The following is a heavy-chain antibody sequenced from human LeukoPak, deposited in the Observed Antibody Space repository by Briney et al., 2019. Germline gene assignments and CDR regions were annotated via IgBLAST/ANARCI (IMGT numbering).Heavy chain of an antibody. V-gene: IGHV3-23*01. J-gene: IGHJ4*02. CDR3: AKLSDYVGDANYFDY. CDR1: GFTFDTSV. Sequence: PGGALRLSCAASGFTFDTSVMGWVRQAPGGGLEWVSDISASDSRTFYADSVKCPFTISRDNSKNTLYLQMNSLRAEDTAVYYCAKLSDYVGDANYFDYWGQGTPVTVSS. D-gene: IGHD4-23*01. CDR2: ISASDSRT.